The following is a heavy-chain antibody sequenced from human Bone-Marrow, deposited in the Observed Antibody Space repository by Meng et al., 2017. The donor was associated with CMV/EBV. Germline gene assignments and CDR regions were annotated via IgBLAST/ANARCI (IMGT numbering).Heavy chain of an antibody. Sequence: ETLSLTCAVYGGSFSGYYWSWIRQPPGKGLEWIGEINHSGSTNYNPSLKSRVTISVDTSKNQFSLKLSSVTAADTAVYYCARGRRRIVGATDWGQGTLVTVSS. V-gene: IGHV4-34*01. J-gene: IGHJ4*02. CDR1: GGSFSGYY. CDR3: ARGRRRIVGATD. D-gene: IGHD1-26*01. CDR2: INHSGST.